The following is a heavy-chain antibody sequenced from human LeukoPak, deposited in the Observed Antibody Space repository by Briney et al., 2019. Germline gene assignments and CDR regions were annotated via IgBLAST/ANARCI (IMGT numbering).Heavy chain of an antibody. CDR1: GGSISSGGYY. CDR2: IYYSGST. D-gene: IGHD1-1*01. Sequence: SGTLSLTCTVSGGSISSGGYYWSWIRQHPGKGLEWIGYIYYSGSTYYNPSLKSRVTISVDTSKNQFSLKLSSVTAADTAVYYCVRDNEGSFDYWGQGTLVTVSS. V-gene: IGHV4-31*03. CDR3: VRDNEGSFDY. J-gene: IGHJ4*02.